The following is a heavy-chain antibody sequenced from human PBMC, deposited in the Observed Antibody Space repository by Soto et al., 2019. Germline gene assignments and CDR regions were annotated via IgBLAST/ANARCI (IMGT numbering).Heavy chain of an antibody. V-gene: IGHV4-31*03. D-gene: IGHD2-15*01. CDR2: IYYRGST. CDR1: GGSISSGGYY. Sequence: QVQLQESGPGLVKPSQTLSLTCTVSGGSISSGGYYWSWIRQHPGKGLEWIGYIYYRGSTYYNPSLKSRVSKSVATSKDQYSLQLSSVTAADPAAYYCALSGRIARRGRSCPLDYWGQGTLVTDTS. CDR3: ALSGRIARRGRSCPLDY. J-gene: IGHJ4*02.